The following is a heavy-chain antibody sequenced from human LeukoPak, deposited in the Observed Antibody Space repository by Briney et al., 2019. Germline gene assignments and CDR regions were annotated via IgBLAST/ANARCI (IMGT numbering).Heavy chain of an antibody. Sequence: GGSLRLSCAASGFTFSSYSMNWVRQAPGKGLEWVSYISSSGSTIYYADSVKGRFTISRDNTKNMLYLQMNSLRDEDTAVYYCARDEGAYYYYYMDVWGEGTTVTVSS. CDR3: ARDEGAYYYYYMDV. CDR1: GFTFSSYS. J-gene: IGHJ6*03. CDR2: ISSSGSTI. V-gene: IGHV3-48*02.